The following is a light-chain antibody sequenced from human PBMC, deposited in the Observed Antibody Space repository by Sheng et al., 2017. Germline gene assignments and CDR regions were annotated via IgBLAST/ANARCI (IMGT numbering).Light chain of an antibody. J-gene: IGKJ2*01. V-gene: IGKV1-5*03. Sequence: DIQVTQSPSTLSASAGDRVTITCRASQSVSTWLAWYQQKPGKAPKLLIYKASSLQGGVPARFSGSGTGTEFTLTISSLQPDDFAFYYCLXYDSYPYTFGQGTKLEIK. CDR2: KAS. CDR1: QSVSTW. CDR3: LXYDSYPYT.